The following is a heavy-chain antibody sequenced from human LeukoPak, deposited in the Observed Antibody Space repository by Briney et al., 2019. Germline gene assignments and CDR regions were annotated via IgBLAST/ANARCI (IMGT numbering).Heavy chain of an antibody. D-gene: IGHD3-3*01. CDR2: ISSSSSTI. J-gene: IGHJ6*03. CDR3: ASLTEHYDFWSGNYYYYMDV. CDR1: GFTFSSYS. Sequence: GGSLRLSCAASGFTFSSYSMNWVRQAPGKRLEWVSYISSSSSTIYYADSVKGRFTISRDNAKNSLYLQMNSLRAEDTAVYYCASLTEHYDFWSGNYYYYMDVWGKGTTVTVSS. V-gene: IGHV3-48*01.